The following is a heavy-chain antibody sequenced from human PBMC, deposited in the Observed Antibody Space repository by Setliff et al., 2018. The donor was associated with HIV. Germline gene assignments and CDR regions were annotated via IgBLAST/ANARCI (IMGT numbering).Heavy chain of an antibody. CDR2: ISPDNANT. D-gene: IGHD1-1*01. J-gene: IGHJ4*02. Sequence: ASVKVSCKVSGYSLTELSIHWVRQAPGQGLEWMGWISPDNANTRISQRFRGSVTMTRDRSINTAYMEFSGLTSDDTAVYYCARQLSNSFDYWGQGTLVTV. CDR3: ARQLSNSFDY. CDR1: GYSLTELS. V-gene: IGHV1-2*02.